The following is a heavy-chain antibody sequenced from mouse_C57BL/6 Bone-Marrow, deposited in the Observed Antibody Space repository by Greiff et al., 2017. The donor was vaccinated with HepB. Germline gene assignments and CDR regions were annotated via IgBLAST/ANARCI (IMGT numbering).Heavy chain of an antibody. CDR3: ARLSYCYGSRQRYAMDY. D-gene: IGHD1-1*01. Sequence: QVQLQQPGAELVKPGASVKLSCKASGYTFTSYWMHWVKQRPGQGLEWIGMIHPNSGSTNYNEKFKSKATLTVDKSSSTAYMQLSCLTSEDSAVYYCARLSYCYGSRQRYAMDYWGQGTSVTVSS. CDR2: IHPNSGST. J-gene: IGHJ4*01. V-gene: IGHV1-64*01. CDR1: GYTFTSYW.